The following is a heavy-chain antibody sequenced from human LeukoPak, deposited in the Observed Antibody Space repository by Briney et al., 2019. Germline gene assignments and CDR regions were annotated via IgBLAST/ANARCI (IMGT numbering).Heavy chain of an antibody. CDR3: ARGGTTVTPGLLWFDP. CDR2: IYYSGST. Sequence: SETLSLTCTVSGGSISSGGYYWSWIRQHPGKGLECIGYIYYSGSTYYNPSLKSRLTISVDTSKNQFSLKLNSVTAADTAVYYCARGGTTVTPGLLWFDPWGQGTLVTVSS. V-gene: IGHV4-31*03. D-gene: IGHD4-17*01. J-gene: IGHJ5*02. CDR1: GGSISSGGYY.